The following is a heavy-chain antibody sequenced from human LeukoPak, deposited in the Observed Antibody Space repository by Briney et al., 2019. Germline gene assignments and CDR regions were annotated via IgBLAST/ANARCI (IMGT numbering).Heavy chain of an antibody. CDR1: GGSISSYY. CDR3: ARGTGDRYSYGTYYFDY. J-gene: IGHJ4*02. Sequence: KSSETLSLTCTVSGGSISSYYWSWIRQPAGKGLEWIGHIYTSGSTNYNPSLKSRVTMSVDTSKNQFSLKLSSVTAADTAVYYCARGTGDRYSYGTYYFDYWGQGTLVTVSS. V-gene: IGHV4-4*07. CDR2: IYTSGST. D-gene: IGHD5-18*01.